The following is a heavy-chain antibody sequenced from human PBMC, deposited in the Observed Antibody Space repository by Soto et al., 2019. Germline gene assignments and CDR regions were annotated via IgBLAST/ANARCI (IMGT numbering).Heavy chain of an antibody. CDR3: ATGGYYSLFDI. CDR1: GFPFSSYA. D-gene: IGHD3-16*01. CDR2: ISGSVGRT. V-gene: IGHV3-23*01. J-gene: IGHJ3*02. Sequence: XVCLGLSCVASGFPFSSYAMSWVRQTPGKGLEWVSGISGSVGRTYYADSVKGRFTISRDNSNNTLSLQMHILRVEDTAVYFCATGGYYSLFDIWGQGTMVTVSS.